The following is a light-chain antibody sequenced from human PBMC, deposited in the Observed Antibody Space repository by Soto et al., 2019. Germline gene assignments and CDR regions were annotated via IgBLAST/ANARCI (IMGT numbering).Light chain of an antibody. J-gene: IGKJ1*01. CDR3: QQCYSTRRT. V-gene: IGKV1-39*01. CDR2: AAS. Sequence: DIQMTQSPSSLSASVGDRVTITCRASQSISNYLNWYQQKPGKAPKLLIYAASSLQSGVPSRFSGSGSGTDFTLTISSLQPQDFATYYCQQCYSTRRTFGQGTKVEIK. CDR1: QSISNY.